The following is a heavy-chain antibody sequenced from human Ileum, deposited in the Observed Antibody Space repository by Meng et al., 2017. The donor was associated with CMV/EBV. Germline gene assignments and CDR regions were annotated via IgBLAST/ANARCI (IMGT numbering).Heavy chain of an antibody. CDR3: ARDVGYTVTAPFDY. D-gene: IGHD4-11*01. CDR1: GFTFSSHA. Sequence: GGSLRLSCAASGFTFSSHAMSWVRQIPGKRPEWVAGISGVGPATYYADSVKGRFTISRDNSNNTLFLQMNGLRGDDTAVYYCARDVGYTVTAPFDYWGQGSVVTVSS. CDR2: ISGVGPAT. J-gene: IGHJ4*02. V-gene: IGHV3-23*01.